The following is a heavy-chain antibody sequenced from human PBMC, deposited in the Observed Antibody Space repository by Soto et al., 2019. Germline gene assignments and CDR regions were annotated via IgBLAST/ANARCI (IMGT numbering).Heavy chain of an antibody. J-gene: IGHJ3*02. Sequence: ASVKVSCEASGYTVTSLHWMRQAPGQAVEWMGRITLFNGDTYYARRFRDRVSMTSDRSMTTAYLELRGLSSEDTAIYYCAKSSDSDYAFNIWGQGTLVTVSS. D-gene: IGHD2-15*01. CDR3: AKSSDSDYAFNI. CDR1: GYTVTSL. CDR2: ITLFNGDT. V-gene: IGHV1-45*02.